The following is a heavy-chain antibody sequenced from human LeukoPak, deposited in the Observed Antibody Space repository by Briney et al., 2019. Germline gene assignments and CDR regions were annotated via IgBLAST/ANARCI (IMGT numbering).Heavy chain of an antibody. CDR1: GFTFSSYG. Sequence: GGSLRLSCAASGFTFSSYGMHWVRQAPGKGLEWVAFIRYDGSNKYYADSVKGRFTISRDNSKNTLYLQMNSLRAEDTAVYYCARPFGVPPDFDYWGQGTLVTVSS. CDR3: ARPFGVPPDFDY. CDR2: IRYDGSNK. D-gene: IGHD3-10*01. J-gene: IGHJ4*02. V-gene: IGHV3-30*02.